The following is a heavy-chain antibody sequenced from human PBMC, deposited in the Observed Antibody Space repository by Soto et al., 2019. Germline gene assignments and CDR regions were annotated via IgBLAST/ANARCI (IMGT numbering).Heavy chain of an antibody. CDR2: ISWNSDYI. Sequence: GGSLRLSCAASGFTFDDYAMHWVRQAPGKGLEWVAGISWNSDYIGYADSVKGRFTISRDNAKNFLYLQMNSLRAEDTAVYYCARDSEGWSYRNWGQGTLVTVSS. CDR1: GFTFDDYA. CDR3: ARDSEGWSYRN. J-gene: IGHJ4*02. V-gene: IGHV3-9*01. D-gene: IGHD2-15*01.